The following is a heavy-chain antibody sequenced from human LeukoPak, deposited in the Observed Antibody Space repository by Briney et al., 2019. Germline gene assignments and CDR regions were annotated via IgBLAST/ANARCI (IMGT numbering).Heavy chain of an antibody. Sequence: PGGSLRLSCAASGFTVSSNYMSWVRQAPGKGLEWVSAISGSGGSTYYADSVKGRFTISRDNSKNTLYLQMNSLRAEDTAVYYCAKARRWFGEFDYWGQGTLVTVSS. D-gene: IGHD3-10*01. CDR1: GFTVSSNY. V-gene: IGHV3-23*01. J-gene: IGHJ4*02. CDR3: AKARRWFGEFDY. CDR2: ISGSGGST.